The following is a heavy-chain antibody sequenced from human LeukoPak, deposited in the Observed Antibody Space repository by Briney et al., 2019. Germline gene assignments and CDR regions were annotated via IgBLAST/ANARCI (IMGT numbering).Heavy chain of an antibody. Sequence: GGSLRLSCAASGFTFSTYNMNWVRQAPGKGLEWVAFIRYDGSNKYYADSVKGRFTISRDNSKNTLYLQMNSLRAEDTAVYYCAKDRTLGRDGYKSPNWFDPWGQGTLVTVSS. V-gene: IGHV3-30*02. D-gene: IGHD5-24*01. J-gene: IGHJ5*02. CDR3: AKDRTLGRDGYKSPNWFDP. CDR2: IRYDGSNK. CDR1: GFTFSTYN.